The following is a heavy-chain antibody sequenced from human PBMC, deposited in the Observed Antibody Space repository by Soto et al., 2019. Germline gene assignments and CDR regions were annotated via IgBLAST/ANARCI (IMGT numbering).Heavy chain of an antibody. CDR1: GFTFTNSA. J-gene: IGHJ5*02. D-gene: IGHD2-15*01. V-gene: IGHV1-58*02. CDR3: AKDPHSGGSPRWFDP. Sequence: ASVKVSCKASGFTFTNSAIQWVRQARGQRLEWVGWIVVGSGNTNYAQKFQERISITRDMSTSTAYMEMSSLRSEDTAVYYCAKDPHSGGSPRWFDPWGQGTLVTVSS. CDR2: IVVGSGNT.